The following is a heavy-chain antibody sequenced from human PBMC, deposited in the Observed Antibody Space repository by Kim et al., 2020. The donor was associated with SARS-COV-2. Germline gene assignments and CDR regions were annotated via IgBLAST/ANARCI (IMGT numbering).Heavy chain of an antibody. J-gene: IGHJ4*02. V-gene: IGHV3-20*03. D-gene: IGHD3-10*01. CDR3: ARDKSPMVRGVIPYFGY. Sequence: VKGRFTSSRDNAKNYLYLQMNSLRAEDTALYYCARDKSPMVRGVIPYFGYWGQGTLVTVSS.